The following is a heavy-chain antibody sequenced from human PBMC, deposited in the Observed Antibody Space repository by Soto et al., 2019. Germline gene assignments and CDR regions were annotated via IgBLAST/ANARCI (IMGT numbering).Heavy chain of an antibody. CDR3: AKPLQSSFNYYGMDV. Sequence: GGSLRLSCAASGFSFSSYGMHWVRQAPGQGLEWVAVISYDGNKRYYADSVKGRFTISRDNSKNTLYLQMNSLSAEGTAVYYCAKPLQSSFNYYGMDVWGQGTTVTVSS. V-gene: IGHV3-30*18. CDR2: ISYDGNKR. J-gene: IGHJ6*02. CDR1: GFSFSSYG.